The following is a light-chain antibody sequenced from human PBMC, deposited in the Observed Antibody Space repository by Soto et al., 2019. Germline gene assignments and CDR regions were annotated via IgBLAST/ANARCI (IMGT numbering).Light chain of an antibody. Sequence: EIALTQSPGTLSLSPGERATLSCRASQSVSSSYLAWYQQKPGQAPRLLIYGASSRATGIPDRFRGSGSGTDVTLTISRLEPEDFAGYYCQQYGSSPLVGQGTKLEIK. CDR1: QSVSSSY. J-gene: IGKJ2*01. CDR3: QQYGSSPL. CDR2: GAS. V-gene: IGKV3-20*01.